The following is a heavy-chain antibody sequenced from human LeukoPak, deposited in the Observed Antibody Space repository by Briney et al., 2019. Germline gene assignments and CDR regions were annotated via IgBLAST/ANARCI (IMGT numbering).Heavy chain of an antibody. J-gene: IGHJ4*02. CDR3: AGSNCSGGSCYSGGFDY. D-gene: IGHD2-15*01. Sequence: GESLKISCKGSGFSFTSYWIAWVRQMPGKGLEWMGIIYPGDSDTRYSPSFQGQVTISADKSITTAYLQWSSLKAADTAMYYCAGSNCSGGSCYSGGFDYWGQGTLVTVS. V-gene: IGHV5-51*01. CDR2: IYPGDSDT. CDR1: GFSFTSYW.